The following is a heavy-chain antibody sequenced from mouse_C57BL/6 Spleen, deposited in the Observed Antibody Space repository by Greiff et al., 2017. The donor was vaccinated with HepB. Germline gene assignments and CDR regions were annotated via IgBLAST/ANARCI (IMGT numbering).Heavy chain of an antibody. CDR2: IDPSDSYT. Sequence: QVQLQQPGAELVMPGASVKLSCKASGYTFTSYWMHWVKQRPGQGLEWIGEIDPSDSYTNYNQKFKGKSTLTVDKSSSTAYMQLSSLTSEDSAVYYCTRRPSHYGSRRYFDVWGTGTTVTVSS. J-gene: IGHJ1*03. V-gene: IGHV1-69*01. CDR3: TRRPSHYGSRRYFDV. D-gene: IGHD1-1*01. CDR1: GYTFTSYW.